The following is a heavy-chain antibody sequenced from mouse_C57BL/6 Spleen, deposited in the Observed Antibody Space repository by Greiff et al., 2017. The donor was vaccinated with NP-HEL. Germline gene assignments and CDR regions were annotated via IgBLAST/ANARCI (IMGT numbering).Heavy chain of an antibody. Sequence: QNGAELVMPGASVKLSCKASGYTFTSYWMHWVKQRPGQGLEWIGEIDPSDSYTNYNQKFKGKATLTVDKSSSTAYMQLSSLTSEDSAVYYCARWVYTRYWYFDVWGTGTTVTVSS. D-gene: IGHD2-1*01. CDR3: ARWVYTRYWYFDV. J-gene: IGHJ1*03. CDR2: IDPSDSYT. CDR1: GYTFTSYW. V-gene: IGHV1-69*01.